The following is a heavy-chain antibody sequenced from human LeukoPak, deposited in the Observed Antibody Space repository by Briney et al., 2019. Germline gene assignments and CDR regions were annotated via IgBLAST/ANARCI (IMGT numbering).Heavy chain of an antibody. J-gene: IGHJ4*02. D-gene: IGHD2-2*01. CDR3: ASHSYAVGWVDY. Sequence: SETLSLTCTVSGGSISSYYWSWIRQPPGKGLEWIGYIYYGGSTNYNPSLKSRVTISVDTSKNQFSLKLSSVTAADTAVYYCASHSYAVGWVDYWGQGTLVTVSS. CDR1: GGSISSYY. CDR2: IYYGGST. V-gene: IGHV4-59*08.